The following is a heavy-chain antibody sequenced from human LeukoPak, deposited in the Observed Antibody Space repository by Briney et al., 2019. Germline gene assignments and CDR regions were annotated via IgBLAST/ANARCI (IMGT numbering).Heavy chain of an antibody. CDR2: INYSGRT. Sequence: PSETLSFTCTVSGGSISRYYWSWLRQPPGKGLEWIAYINYSGRTNYNPSLKSRVTISVDTSQNQFSLTLSSVTAADTAVYYCARGAGWYSSWGQGTLVTVSS. CDR1: GGSISRYY. J-gene: IGHJ5*02. V-gene: IGHV4-59*01. CDR3: ARGAGWYSS. D-gene: IGHD6-19*01.